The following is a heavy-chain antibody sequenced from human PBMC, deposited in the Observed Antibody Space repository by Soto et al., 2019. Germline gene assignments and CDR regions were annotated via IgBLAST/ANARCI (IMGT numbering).Heavy chain of an antibody. V-gene: IGHV3-9*01. D-gene: IGHD6-19*01. Sequence: EVQLVESGGGLVQPGRSLRLSCAASGFSFGDYAMQWVSQVPGKGLEWVSSISWNGESIGYADSVKGRFTISRDNGKKSVYLQMNSLRGEDTALYYCAKDVGSSGWYDGFDSWGQGTLVTVS. J-gene: IGHJ4*02. CDR1: GFSFGDYA. CDR2: ISWNGESI. CDR3: AKDVGSSGWYDGFDS.